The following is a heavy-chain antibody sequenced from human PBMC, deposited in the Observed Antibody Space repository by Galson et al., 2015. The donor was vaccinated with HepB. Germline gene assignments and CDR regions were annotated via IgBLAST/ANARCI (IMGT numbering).Heavy chain of an antibody. V-gene: IGHV5-51*01. J-gene: IGHJ3*02. D-gene: IGHD5-18*01. CDR1: GYSFTSYW. CDR3: ARQGGGYSYGWDAFDI. Sequence: QSGAEVKKPGESLKISCTGSGYSFTSYWIGWVRQMPGKGLEWMGIIYPGDSDTRYSPSFQGQVTISADKSISTAYLQWSSLKASDTAMYYCARQGGGYSYGWDAFDIWGQGTMVTVSS. CDR2: IYPGDSDT.